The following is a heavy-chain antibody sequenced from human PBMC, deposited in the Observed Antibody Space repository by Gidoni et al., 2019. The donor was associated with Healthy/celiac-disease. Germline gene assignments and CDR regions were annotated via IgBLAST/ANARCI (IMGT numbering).Heavy chain of an antibody. CDR3: AGTMGKDWNPKVYYYYGMDV. CDR1: GCSISSSSYY. J-gene: IGHJ6*02. D-gene: IGHD1-1*01. V-gene: IGHV4-39*01. Sequence: QLPLQESGPGLVKPSETLSLTCTCSGCSISSSSYYWGWIRQPPGKGLGWIGSIYYSGSTYYNPSLKSRVTISVDTSKNQFSLKLSSVTAADTAVYYCAGTMGKDWNPKVYYYYGMDVWGQGTTVTVSS. CDR2: IYYSGST.